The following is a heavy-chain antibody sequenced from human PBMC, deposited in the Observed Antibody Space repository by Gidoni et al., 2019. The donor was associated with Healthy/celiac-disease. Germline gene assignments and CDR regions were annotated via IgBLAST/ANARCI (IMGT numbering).Heavy chain of an antibody. V-gene: IGHV4-59*01. Sequence: QVQLQESGPGLVQPSETLSLTCTVPGGSISSYYWSWIRQPPGKGLEWIGYIYYSGSTNYNPSLKSRVTISVDTSKNQCSLKLSSVTAADTAVYYCARGGDSSGVDYWGQGTLVTVSS. CDR2: IYYSGST. CDR1: GGSISSYY. D-gene: IGHD6-19*01. CDR3: ARGGDSSGVDY. J-gene: IGHJ4*02.